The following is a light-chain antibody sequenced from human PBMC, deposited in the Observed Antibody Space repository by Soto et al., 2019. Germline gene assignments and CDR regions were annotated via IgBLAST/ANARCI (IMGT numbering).Light chain of an antibody. CDR3: QQYGGSPET. CDR1: QSVSSSY. J-gene: IGKJ1*01. V-gene: IGKV3-20*01. CDR2: DAS. Sequence: EIVLTQSPGTLSLSPGERATLSCRASQSVSSSYLAWYQQKPGQAPRLLIYDASNRATGIPARFSGSGSGTDFTLTISRLEPEDFAVYYCQQYGGSPETFGQGTKVDIK.